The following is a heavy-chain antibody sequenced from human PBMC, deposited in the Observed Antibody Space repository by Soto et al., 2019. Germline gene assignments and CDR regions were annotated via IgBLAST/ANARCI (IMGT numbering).Heavy chain of an antibody. CDR2: ISGGGGGT. V-gene: IGHV3-23*01. CDR1: GFIFSTYA. Sequence: EVQVLESGGGLVQPGGSLRLSCAASGFIFSTYAMSWVRQAPGKWLQWVSSISGGGGGTYYADSVKGRFTISRDNSKNTLYLQMNSLRAEDTAVYYCAKGPPRFGVGGTLYYFDYWGQGTLVTVSS. CDR3: AKGPPRFGVGGTLYYFDY. D-gene: IGHD1-26*01. J-gene: IGHJ4*02.